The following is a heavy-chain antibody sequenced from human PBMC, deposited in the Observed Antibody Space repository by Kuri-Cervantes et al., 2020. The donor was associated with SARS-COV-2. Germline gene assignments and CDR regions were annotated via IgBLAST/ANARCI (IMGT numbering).Heavy chain of an antibody. CDR2: IYYSGST. Sequence: SETLSLTCTVSGGSISSYYWSWIRQPPGKGLEWIGYIYYSGSTNYNPSLKSRVTISVDTSKNQFSLKLSSVTAADTAVYYCARGSSSSPFRHYYYYGMDVWGQGTTVTVS. CDR1: GGSISSYY. V-gene: IGHV4-59*12. D-gene: IGHD6-6*01. CDR3: ARGSSSSPFRHYYYYGMDV. J-gene: IGHJ6*02.